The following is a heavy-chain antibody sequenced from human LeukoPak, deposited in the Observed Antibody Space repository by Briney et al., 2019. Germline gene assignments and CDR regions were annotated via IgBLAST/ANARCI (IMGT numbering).Heavy chain of an antibody. CDR1: GGSISSGSYY. D-gene: IGHD5-12*01. CDR3: ARLPGGYGGDY. J-gene: IGHJ4*02. CDR2: IYYKGYS. Sequence: SETLSLTCNVSGGSISSGSYYWIWNRQHPGKGLVWIVHIYYKGYSYYTLSLKSRVTISINTSKNQFSLKLSSVTAADTAVYYCARLPGGYGGDYWGQG. V-gene: IGHV4-31*03.